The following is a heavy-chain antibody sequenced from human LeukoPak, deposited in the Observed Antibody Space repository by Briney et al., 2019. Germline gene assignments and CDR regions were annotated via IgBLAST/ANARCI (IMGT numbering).Heavy chain of an antibody. CDR2: IYSGGST. CDR1: GFTVSSNY. Sequence: GGSLRLSCAASGFTVSSNYMSWFRQAPGKGLEWVSVIYSGGSTYYADSVKGRFTISRDTSKNTLYLQMNSLRADDTAIYYCVRSSGLQKFDCWGQGTLVTVSS. CDR3: VRSSGLQKFDC. D-gene: IGHD6-25*01. J-gene: IGHJ4*02. V-gene: IGHV3-53*05.